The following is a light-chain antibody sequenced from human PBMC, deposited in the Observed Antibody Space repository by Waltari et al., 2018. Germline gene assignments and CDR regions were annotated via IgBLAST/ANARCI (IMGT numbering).Light chain of an antibody. CDR1: QSISIW. CDR2: KAS. J-gene: IGKJ2*01. Sequence: DIQMTQSPSTLAASVGDRVTITCRASQSISIWLAWYQQKPGKAPKLLIYKASSLQSGVPSRFSGSGSGTEFTLTISSLQPDDFATYYCQQYNSSPYTFGQGTKLEIK. V-gene: IGKV1-5*03. CDR3: QQYNSSPYT.